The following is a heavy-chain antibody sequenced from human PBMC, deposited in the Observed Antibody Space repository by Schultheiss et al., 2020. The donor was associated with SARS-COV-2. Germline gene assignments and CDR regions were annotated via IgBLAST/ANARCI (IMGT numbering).Heavy chain of an antibody. V-gene: IGHV4-39*01. D-gene: IGHD1-26*01. CDR2: IYYSGST. CDR1: GGSISSSSYY. CDR3: ARQGFVRSPWYFDL. Sequence: LETLSLTCTVSGGSISSSSYYWGWIRQPPGKGLEWIGSIYYSGSTYYNPFLKSRVTISVDTSKNQFSLKLSSVTAADTAVYYCARQGFVRSPWYFDLWGRGTLVTVSS. J-gene: IGHJ2*01.